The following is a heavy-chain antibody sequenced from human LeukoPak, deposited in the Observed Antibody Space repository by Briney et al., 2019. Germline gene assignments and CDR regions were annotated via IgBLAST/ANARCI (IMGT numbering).Heavy chain of an antibody. Sequence: GGSLRLSCTASGFTFGDYAMSWFRQAPGKGLEWVGFVRSTSYGGATDYAASVKGRFTISRDDPKSIVYLLMNSLKTEDTAVYYCTRLRQDCSRNSCYYYFYYYYMDVWGKGTTVTVSS. V-gene: IGHV3-49*03. D-gene: IGHD2-2*01. CDR1: GFTFGDYA. CDR2: VRSTSYGGAT. J-gene: IGHJ6*03. CDR3: TRLRQDCSRNSCYYYFYYYYMDV.